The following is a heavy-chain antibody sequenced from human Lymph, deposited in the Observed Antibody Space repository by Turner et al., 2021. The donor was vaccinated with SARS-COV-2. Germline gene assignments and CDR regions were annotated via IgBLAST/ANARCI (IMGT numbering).Heavy chain of an antibody. Sequence: ELQLVESGGGLVKPGGSLRLSCAASGFTFSTYSMNWVRQAPGKGPEWISSISSSISYIYYEDSVKGRFTISRDDAKNSLYLQMNSLRAEDTAVYYCARDIPTTADYFDYWGQGTLVTVSS. D-gene: IGHD4-17*01. CDR2: ISSSISYI. V-gene: IGHV3-21*01. CDR3: ARDIPTTADYFDY. J-gene: IGHJ4*02. CDR1: GFTFSTYS.